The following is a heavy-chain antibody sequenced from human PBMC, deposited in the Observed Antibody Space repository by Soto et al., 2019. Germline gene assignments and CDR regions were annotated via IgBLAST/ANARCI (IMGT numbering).Heavy chain of an antibody. CDR1: GFTFSSYA. V-gene: IGHV3-30-3*01. D-gene: IGHD7-27*01. Sequence: QVQLVESGGGVVQPGRSLRLSCAASGFTFSSYAMHWVRQAPGKGLEWVAVISYDGSNKYYADSVKGRFTISRDNSKNTLYPQMNSLRAEDTAVYYCAAELGIDAFDIWGQGTMVTVSS. J-gene: IGHJ3*02. CDR2: ISYDGSNK. CDR3: AAELGIDAFDI.